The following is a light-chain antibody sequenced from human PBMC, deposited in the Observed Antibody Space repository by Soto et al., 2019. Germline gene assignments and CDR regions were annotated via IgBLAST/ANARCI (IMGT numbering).Light chain of an antibody. CDR1: QSISSY. Sequence: DIQMTQSPSSLSASVGDRVTITCRASQSISSYLNWYQQKPGKAPKLLIYAASSLQSGVPSRFSGSGSGTDFTLIISSLQPEDFATYYCQPSYSAPRTFGQGTKLEI. J-gene: IGKJ2*01. CDR2: AAS. CDR3: QPSYSAPRT. V-gene: IGKV1-39*01.